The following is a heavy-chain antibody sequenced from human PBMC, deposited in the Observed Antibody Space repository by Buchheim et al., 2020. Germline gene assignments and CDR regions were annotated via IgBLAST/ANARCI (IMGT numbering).Heavy chain of an antibody. CDR3: VRYGLYLDY. D-gene: IGHD3-16*02. Sequence: EVQLVESGGGLVQPGGSLRLSCAASGFMFSTSWMHWVRQAPGKGLVWVSRIKYDGSSTNYADSVKGRFTISRDNATNTLYLQMNSLRAEDTGVYYCVRYGLYLDYWGQGTL. J-gene: IGHJ4*02. V-gene: IGHV3-74*01. CDR1: GFMFSTSW. CDR2: IKYDGSST.